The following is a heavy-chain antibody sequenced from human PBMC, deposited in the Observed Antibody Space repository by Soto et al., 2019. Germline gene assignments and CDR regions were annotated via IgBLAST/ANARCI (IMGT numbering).Heavy chain of an antibody. V-gene: IGHV3-23*01. D-gene: IGHD2-15*01. CDR2: ISDTGGGT. CDR3: AIGRRTTSGSNTWFDP. Sequence: GSLRLSCAASGVTFSTYAMAWVRQAPGKGLEWVSTISDTGGGTFYADSVKGRFTISRDNSKNTLYLQMQSLRAEDTAIYFCAIGRRTTSGSNTWFDPWGRGTQVTVSS. J-gene: IGHJ5*02. CDR1: GVTFSTYA.